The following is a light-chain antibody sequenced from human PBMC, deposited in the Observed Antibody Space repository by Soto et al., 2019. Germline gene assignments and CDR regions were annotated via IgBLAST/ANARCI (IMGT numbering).Light chain of an antibody. Sequence: DIQMTQSPSTLSASVGDRVTITCRASQSISNCLAWYQQKPGKAPKLLIYKASDLERGVPSRFSGSGSGTEFTLTISSLQPDDFATYYCQQYNAYWTFGQGTKVEVK. CDR2: KAS. V-gene: IGKV1-5*03. J-gene: IGKJ1*01. CDR1: QSISNC. CDR3: QQYNAYWT.